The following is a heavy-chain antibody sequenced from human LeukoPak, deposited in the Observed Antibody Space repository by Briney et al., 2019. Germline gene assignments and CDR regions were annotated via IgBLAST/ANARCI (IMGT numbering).Heavy chain of an antibody. Sequence: PGGSLRLSCAASGFTFSSYSMNWVRQAPGKGLEWVSSISESSAHIYYADSIKGRFTISRDNAKSSLYLQMNSLRAEDTAVYYCARRYGDYLSGVYNRGQGTLVTVSS. D-gene: IGHD4-17*01. CDR3: ARRYGDYLSGVYN. J-gene: IGHJ4*02. CDR2: ISESSAHI. CDR1: GFTFSSYS. V-gene: IGHV3-21*01.